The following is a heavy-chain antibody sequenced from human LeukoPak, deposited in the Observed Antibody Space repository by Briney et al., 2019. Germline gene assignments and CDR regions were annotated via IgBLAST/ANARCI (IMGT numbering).Heavy chain of an antibody. Sequence: SETLSLTCTVSGGSISSSSYYWGWIRQPPGKGLEWSGSIYYSGSTYYNPSLKSRVTISVDTSKNQFSLKLSSVTAADTAVYYCARAPSYCSSTSCYSSPDFDYWGQGTLVTVSS. V-gene: IGHV4-39*07. CDR1: GGSISSSSYY. J-gene: IGHJ4*02. CDR2: IYYSGST. CDR3: ARAPSYCSSTSCYSSPDFDY. D-gene: IGHD2-2*01.